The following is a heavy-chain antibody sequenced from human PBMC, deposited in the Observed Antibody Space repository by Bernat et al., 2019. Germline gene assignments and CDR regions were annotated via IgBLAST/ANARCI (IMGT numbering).Heavy chain of an antibody. D-gene: IGHD6-6*01. CDR2: ITGDGSIT. V-gene: IGHV3-74*02. CDR1: GFTFSNYW. CDR3: TRGSYSSSLNWFDP. Sequence: EVQLVESGGGLVKPGGSLRLSCAASGFTFSNYWMYWVRQAPGTGLLWVSRITGDGSITSYADSIKGRFTISRDNAKNTLYLQMNTLRPEDTAVYYCTRGSYSSSLNWFDPWGQGTLVIVSS. J-gene: IGHJ5*02.